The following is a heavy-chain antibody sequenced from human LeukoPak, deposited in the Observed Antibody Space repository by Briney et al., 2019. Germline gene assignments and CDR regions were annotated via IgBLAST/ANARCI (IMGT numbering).Heavy chain of an antibody. D-gene: IGHD5-12*01. CDR2: ISSSSSTI. CDR1: GFTFSSYS. Sequence: GGSLRLSCAASGFTFSSYSMNWVRQAPGKGLEWVSYISSSSSTIYYADSVKGRFTISRDNAKNSLYLQMNSLRAEDTAVYYCADLSGYDDYWGQGTLVTVSS. CDR3: ADLSGYDDY. J-gene: IGHJ4*02. V-gene: IGHV3-48*04.